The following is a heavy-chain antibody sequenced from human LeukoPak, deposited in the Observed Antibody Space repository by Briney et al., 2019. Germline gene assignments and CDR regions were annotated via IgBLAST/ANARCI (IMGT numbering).Heavy chain of an antibody. CDR2: TNHSRST. J-gene: IGHJ4*02. CDR1: GGSFSGYY. V-gene: IGHV4-34*01. Sequence: SETLSLTCAVYGGSFSGYYWSWIRQPPGKGLEWIGETNHSRSTNYNPSLKSRVTISVDTSKNQFSLKLSSVTAADTAVYYCARGPVDYYDSSGYQSNFDYWGQGTLVTVSS. CDR3: ARGPVDYYDSSGYQSNFDY. D-gene: IGHD3-22*01.